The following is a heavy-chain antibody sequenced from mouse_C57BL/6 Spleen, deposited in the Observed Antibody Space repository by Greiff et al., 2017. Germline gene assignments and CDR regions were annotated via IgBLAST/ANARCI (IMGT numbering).Heavy chain of an antibody. CDR1: GYAFSSSW. CDR2: IYPGDGDT. Sequence: QVQLKESGPELVKPGASVKISCKASGYAFSSSWMNWVKQRPGKGLEWIGRIYPGDGDTNYNGKFKGKATLTADKSSSTAYMQLSSLTSEDSAVYFCDMVTTTAGDYWGQGTTLTVSS. J-gene: IGHJ2*01. V-gene: IGHV1-82*01. D-gene: IGHD2-2*01. CDR3: DMVTTTAGDY.